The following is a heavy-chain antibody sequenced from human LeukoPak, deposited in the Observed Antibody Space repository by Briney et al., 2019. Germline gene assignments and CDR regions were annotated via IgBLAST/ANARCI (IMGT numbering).Heavy chain of an antibody. J-gene: IGHJ5*02. D-gene: IGHD5-12*01. CDR2: FNSYWNIT. CDR1: VFTFSSYW. CDR3: TRGGYSGYDRETGFDP. V-gene: IGHV3-74*01. Sequence: GGSLRLSCAASVFTFSSYWMHWVRQAPGKALVWVTRFNSYWNITSYADSGKGRFPISRDNAQTTLSKQMPSLRAEDKSFLYNTRGGYSGYDRETGFDPWGQGTLVTVSA.